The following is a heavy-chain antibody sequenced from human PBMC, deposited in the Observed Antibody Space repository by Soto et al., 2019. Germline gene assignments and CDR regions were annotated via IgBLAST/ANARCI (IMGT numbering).Heavy chain of an antibody. J-gene: IGHJ4*02. Sequence: GASVKVSCKASGYTFTNYAVHWVRQAPGQRLEWMGWINTANGNTKYSQQFQGRVTIIRDTSVTTAYMELSSLRSEDTAVYYCARNSQITSSGFGFDNWGLGTLVTVSS. D-gene: IGHD6-19*01. CDR1: GYTFTNYA. V-gene: IGHV1-3*04. CDR2: INTANGNT. CDR3: ARNSQITSSGFGFDN.